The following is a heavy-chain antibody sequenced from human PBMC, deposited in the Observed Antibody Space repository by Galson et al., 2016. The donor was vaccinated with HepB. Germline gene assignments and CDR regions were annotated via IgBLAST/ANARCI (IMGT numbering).Heavy chain of an antibody. CDR3: AKRHEYCPPVGCSVDY. CDR2: DSMDGRRK. V-gene: IGHV3-30*18. D-gene: IGHD2/OR15-2a*01. J-gene: IGHJ4*02. CDR1: GFTFSGYG. Sequence: SLRLSCAASGFTFSGYGMHWVRQAPGKGLEWVAADSMDGRRKFYADFVKGRFTISRDNSNNILFLQMSSLRVDDTAVYFCAKRHEYCPPVGCSVDYWGQGTLVSVSS.